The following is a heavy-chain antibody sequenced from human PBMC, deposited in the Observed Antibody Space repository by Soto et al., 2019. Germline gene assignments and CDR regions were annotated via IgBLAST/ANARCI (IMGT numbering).Heavy chain of an antibody. J-gene: IGHJ6*04. V-gene: IGHV3-66*01. D-gene: IGHD4-17*01. Sequence: GGSLRLSCAASGFTVSSNYMSWVRQAPGKGLEWVSVIYSGGSTYYADSVKGRFTISRDNSKNTLYLQMNSLRAEDTAVYYCARDTSSLRIPYYYYGMDVWGKGTTVTVSS. CDR3: ARDTSSLRIPYYYYGMDV. CDR1: GFTVSSNY. CDR2: IYSGGST.